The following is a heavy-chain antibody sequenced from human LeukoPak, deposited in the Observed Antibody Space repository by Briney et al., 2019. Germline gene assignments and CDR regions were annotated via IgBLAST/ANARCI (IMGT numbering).Heavy chain of an antibody. CDR1: GGSISSSSYY. CDR2: IHYSGST. V-gene: IGHV4-39*07. J-gene: IGHJ4*02. CDR3: ARVGQWPWCFDY. D-gene: IGHD6-19*01. Sequence: SETLSLTCTVSGGSISSSSYYWAWIRQPPGKGLEWIGSIHYSGSTYYNPSPQSRVTISIDTSKNQFSLKLNSVTPEDTAVYYCARVGQWPWCFDYWGQGTLVTVSS.